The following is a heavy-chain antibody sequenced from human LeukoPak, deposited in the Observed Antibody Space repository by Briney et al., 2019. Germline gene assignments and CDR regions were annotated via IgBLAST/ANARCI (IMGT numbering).Heavy chain of an antibody. CDR1: GFTFSSYA. CDR3: ARIIAVAAPADY. Sequence: QTGGSLRLSCAASGFTFSSYAMSWVRQAPGKGLEWVSAISGSGGSTYYADSVKGRFTISRDNSKNTLYLQMNSLRAEDTAVYCCARIIAVAAPADYWGQGTLVTVSS. J-gene: IGHJ4*02. V-gene: IGHV3-23*01. D-gene: IGHD6-19*01. CDR2: ISGSGGST.